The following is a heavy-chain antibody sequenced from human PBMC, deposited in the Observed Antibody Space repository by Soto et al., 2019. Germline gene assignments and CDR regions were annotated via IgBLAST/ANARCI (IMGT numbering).Heavy chain of an antibody. J-gene: IGHJ6*02. CDR1: GFTFSSYG. CDR2: IWYDGSNK. CDR3: ARGDCSSTSCYGWGYYYYYYGMDV. D-gene: IGHD2-2*01. V-gene: IGHV3-33*01. Sequence: QVQLVESGGGVVQPGRSLRLSCAASGFTFSSYGMHWVRQAPGKGLEWVAVIWYDGSNKYYADYVKGRFTISRDNSKNTLSLHMNSLRAEDTAVYYCARGDCSSTSCYGWGYYYYYYGMDVWGQETTVTDSS.